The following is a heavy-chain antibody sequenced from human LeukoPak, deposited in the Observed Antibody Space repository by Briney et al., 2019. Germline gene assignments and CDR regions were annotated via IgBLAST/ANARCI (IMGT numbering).Heavy chain of an antibody. Sequence: PGGSLRLSCVVSGFTFTNYGMHWVRQAPGKGLDWVASIAYDGGNENYAESVKGRFTISRDNSKNTLYLQLNSLRAEDTAVYYCARPSGSVTIFGVVDYFDYWGQGSLVSVSS. CDR2: IAYDGGNE. CDR1: GFTFTNYG. J-gene: IGHJ4*02. V-gene: IGHV3-30*04. CDR3: ARPSGSVTIFGVVDYFDY. D-gene: IGHD3-3*01.